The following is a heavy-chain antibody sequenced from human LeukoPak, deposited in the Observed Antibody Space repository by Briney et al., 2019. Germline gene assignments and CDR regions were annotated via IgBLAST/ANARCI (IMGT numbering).Heavy chain of an antibody. V-gene: IGHV3-53*05. D-gene: IGHD7-27*01. CDR2: IYSGGST. CDR1: GFTVSSNY. Sequence: HAGGSLRLSCAASGFTVSSNYMSWVRQAPGKGLEWVSVIYSGGSTYYADSVKGRFTISRDNSKNTLYLQMNSLRAEDTAVYYCARVGNWGNMGGGGKGAFDIWGQGTMVTVSS. J-gene: IGHJ3*02. CDR3: ARVGNWGNMGGGGKGAFDI.